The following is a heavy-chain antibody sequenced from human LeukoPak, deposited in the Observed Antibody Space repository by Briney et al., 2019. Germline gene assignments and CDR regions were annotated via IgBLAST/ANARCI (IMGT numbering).Heavy chain of an antibody. CDR3: AKVLYSSIWYGAFDI. CDR1: GFTFSSYA. V-gene: IGHV3-23*01. CDR2: ILCHGCSP. D-gene: IGHD6-13*01. J-gene: IGHJ3*02. Sequence: GGSLRLSCEASGFTFSSYAMSWVRQAPGKGLEWVSAILCHGCSPYYADAVKVRFTISRDNSTHTLYLQINSLRPDDTAVYYCAKVLYSSIWYGAFDIWGQGTMVTVSS.